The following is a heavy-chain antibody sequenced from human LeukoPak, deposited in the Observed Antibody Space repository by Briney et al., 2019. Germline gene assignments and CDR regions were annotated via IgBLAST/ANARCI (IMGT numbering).Heavy chain of an antibody. Sequence: HPGGSLRLSCAASGFTFSSYGMSWVRQAPGKGLEWVSAISGSGGSTYYADSMKGRFTISRDNSKNTLYLQMNSLRAEDTAVYYCAKGLRYFHTGLRGQGTLVTVSS. V-gene: IGHV3-23*01. CDR2: ISGSGGST. J-gene: IGHJ4*02. CDR1: GFTFSSYG. CDR3: AKGLRYFHTGL. D-gene: IGHD3-9*01.